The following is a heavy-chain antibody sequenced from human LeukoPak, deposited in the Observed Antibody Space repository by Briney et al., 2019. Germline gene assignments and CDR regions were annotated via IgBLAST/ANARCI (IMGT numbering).Heavy chain of an antibody. J-gene: IGHJ4*02. D-gene: IGHD5-24*01. V-gene: IGHV4-38-2*02. CDR2: IYHSGST. CDR3: ARARDGYIQLRYYFDY. Sequence: SETLSLTCTVSGYSISSGYYWGWIRQPPGKGLEWIGSIYHSGSTYYNPSLKSRVTISVDTSKNQFSLKLSSVTAADTAVYYCARARDGYIQLRYYFDYWGQGTLVTVSS. CDR1: GYSISSGYY.